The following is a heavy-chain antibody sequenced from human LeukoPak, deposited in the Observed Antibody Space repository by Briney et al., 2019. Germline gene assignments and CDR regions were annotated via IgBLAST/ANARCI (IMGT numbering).Heavy chain of an antibody. J-gene: IGHJ5*02. CDR2: IWYDGSTK. Sequence: PGGSLRLSCAASGFIFSSYGMHWVRQAPGKGLEWVAIIWYDGSTKYYADSVKGRFTISRDNSKNTLYLQMNSLRAEDTAVYYCARGLRYFDWSQNWFDPWGQGTLVTVSS. V-gene: IGHV3-33*01. CDR3: ARGLRYFDWSQNWFDP. D-gene: IGHD3-9*01. CDR1: GFIFSSYG.